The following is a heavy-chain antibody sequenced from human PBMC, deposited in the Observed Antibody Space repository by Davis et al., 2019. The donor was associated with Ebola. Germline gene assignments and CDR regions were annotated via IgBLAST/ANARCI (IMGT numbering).Heavy chain of an antibody. CDR3: ARTSSSWYVDY. D-gene: IGHD6-13*01. Sequence: PGGSLRLSCAASGFIFSGYGMHWVRQAPGKGLEWMAVIWDDGSNKYYADSVKGRFTISRDNSKNTLYLQMNSLRAEDTAVYYCARTSSSWYVDYWGQGTLVTVSS. CDR2: IWDDGSNK. V-gene: IGHV3-33*01. J-gene: IGHJ4*02. CDR1: GFIFSGYG.